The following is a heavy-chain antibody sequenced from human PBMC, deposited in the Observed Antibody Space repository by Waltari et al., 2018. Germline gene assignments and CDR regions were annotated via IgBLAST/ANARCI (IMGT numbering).Heavy chain of an antibody. V-gene: IGHV4-59*01. J-gene: IGHJ3*02. CDR3: ARVYYYDSSGPPGLYAFDI. CDR2: IYYSGST. CDR1: GGSISSYY. Sequence: QVQLQESGPGLVKPSETLSLTCTVSGGSISSYYWSWIRQPPGKGLEWIGYIYYSGSTNYNPSLKSRVTISVDTSKNQFSLKLSSVTAADTAVYYCARVYYYDSSGPPGLYAFDIWGQGTMVTVSS. D-gene: IGHD3-22*01.